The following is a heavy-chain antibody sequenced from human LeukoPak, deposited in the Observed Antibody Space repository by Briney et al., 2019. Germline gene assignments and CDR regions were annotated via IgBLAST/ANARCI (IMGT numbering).Heavy chain of an antibody. J-gene: IGHJ4*02. CDR3: ARSRDGYNCDY. V-gene: IGHV1-69*13. CDR1: GGTFSSYA. CDR2: IIPIFGTA. Sequence: ASVKVSCKASGGTFSSYAISWVRQSPGQGLEWIGGIIPIFGTANYAQKFQGRVTITADESTSTAYMELSSLRSEDTAVYYCARSRDGYNCDYWGQGTLVTVSS. D-gene: IGHD5-24*01.